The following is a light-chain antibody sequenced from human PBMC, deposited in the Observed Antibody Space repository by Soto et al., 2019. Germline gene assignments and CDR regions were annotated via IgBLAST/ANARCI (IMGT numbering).Light chain of an antibody. CDR1: QSVSSY. CDR2: DAS. J-gene: IGKJ4*01. Sequence: EIVLTQSPATLSLSPGERATLSCRASQSVSSYLAWYQQKPGQAPRLLIYDASNRATGIQARFRGSGCGTDLTLTTINLEPEDFSVYYWQLRSKWPPGVAFDGGTKVEIK. CDR3: QLRSKWPPGVA. V-gene: IGKV3-11*01.